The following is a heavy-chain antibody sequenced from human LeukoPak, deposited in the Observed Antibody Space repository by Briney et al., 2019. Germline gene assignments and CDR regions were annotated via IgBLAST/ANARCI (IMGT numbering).Heavy chain of an antibody. J-gene: IGHJ4*02. D-gene: IGHD2-2*01. Sequence: PGGALRLSCSASGFSFSSYWMTWLRQAPGKGLEWVANIKREGSEKYYVAAVKGRVTSSRDNAKNSLYLKMNSLRAEDTAVYYCARDPCSSTICFQIFDYWGQGTLVTVSS. CDR2: IKREGSEK. CDR3: ARDPCSSTICFQIFDY. V-gene: IGHV3-7*01. CDR1: GFSFSSYW.